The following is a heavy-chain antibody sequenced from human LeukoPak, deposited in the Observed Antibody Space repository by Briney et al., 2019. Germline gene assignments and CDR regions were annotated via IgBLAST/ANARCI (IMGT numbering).Heavy chain of an antibody. D-gene: IGHD4/OR15-4a*01. CDR3: ARVGLWLDY. V-gene: IGHV1-3*01. Sequence: GASVKVSCKASGYTFTSYAMHWVRQAPGQRLEWMGWINAGNGNTKYSRKFQGRVTITRDTSASTAYMELSSLRSEDTAVYYCARVGLWLDYWGQGTLVTVSS. CDR1: GYTFTSYA. CDR2: INAGNGNT. J-gene: IGHJ4*02.